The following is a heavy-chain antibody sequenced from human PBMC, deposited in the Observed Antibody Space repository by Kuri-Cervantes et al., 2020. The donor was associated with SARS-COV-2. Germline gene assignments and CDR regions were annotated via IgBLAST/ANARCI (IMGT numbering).Heavy chain of an antibody. CDR2: ISGSGGST. CDR3: AKDRGSGGTWYHSDY. V-gene: IGHV3-23*01. CDR1: GFTFSSYA. J-gene: IGHJ4*02. Sequence: GESLKISCAASGFTFSSYAMSWVRQAPGKGLEWVSAISGSGGSTYYADSVKGRFTISRDNSKNTLYLQMNSLRTEDTAVYYCAKDRGSGGTWYHSDYWGQGTLVTVSS. D-gene: IGHD2-15*01.